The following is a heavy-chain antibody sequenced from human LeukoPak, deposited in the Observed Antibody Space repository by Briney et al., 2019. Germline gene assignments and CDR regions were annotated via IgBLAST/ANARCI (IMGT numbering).Heavy chain of an antibody. Sequence: ASVKVSCKASGYTFTGCYMHWVRQAPGQGLEWMGWINPNSGGTNYAQKFQGRVTMTRDTSISTAYMELSRLRSDDTAVYYCARDPSIAAQNWFDPWGQGTLVTVSS. D-gene: IGHD6-6*01. V-gene: IGHV1-2*02. CDR3: ARDPSIAAQNWFDP. CDR1: GYTFTGCY. J-gene: IGHJ5*02. CDR2: INPNSGGT.